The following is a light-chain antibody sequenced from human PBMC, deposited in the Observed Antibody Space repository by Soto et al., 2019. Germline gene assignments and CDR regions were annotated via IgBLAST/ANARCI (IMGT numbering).Light chain of an antibody. CDR1: QSISNY. V-gene: IGKV1-39*01. Sequence: DIQMTQSPSSLSASVGDSVTITCRASQSISNYLNWYQQKPGKAPKLLVYAASSLQSGVPSRFSGSGSGTDFTLTISSLQPEDFATYYCQQSYSTPFTFVPGTKVDIK. CDR3: QQSYSTPFT. J-gene: IGKJ3*01. CDR2: AAS.